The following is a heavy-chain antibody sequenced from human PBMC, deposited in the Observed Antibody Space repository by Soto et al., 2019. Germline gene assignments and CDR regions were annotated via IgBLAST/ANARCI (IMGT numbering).Heavy chain of an antibody. D-gene: IGHD4-17*01. J-gene: IGHJ4*02. V-gene: IGHV3-30*03. CDR1: GFTFSSYG. Sequence: QVQLVESGGGVVQPGRSLRLSCAASGFTFSSYGMHWVRQAPGKGLEWVAVISYDGSNKYYADSVKGRFTISRDNSKNTLYLQMNSLRAEDTAVYYCARDTDDYGVLGDYWGQGTLVTVSS. CDR3: ARDTDDYGVLGDY. CDR2: ISYDGSNK.